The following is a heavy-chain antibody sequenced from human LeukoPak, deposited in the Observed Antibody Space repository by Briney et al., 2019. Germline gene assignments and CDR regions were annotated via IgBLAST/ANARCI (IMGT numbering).Heavy chain of an antibody. CDR2: IIPILNIG. V-gene: IGHV1-69*04. J-gene: IGHJ4*02. Sequence: GASLKVACKASRGTFSNYAISWVRQAPGQGRDWMGRIIPILNIGHYAQKLQGRVTIAVDKSTRPGYMELSSLRHEDTVMYYCARDDDRAREIDYWGKGTLVRVSS. CDR1: RGTFSNYA. CDR3: ARDDDRAREIDY. D-gene: IGHD3-22*01.